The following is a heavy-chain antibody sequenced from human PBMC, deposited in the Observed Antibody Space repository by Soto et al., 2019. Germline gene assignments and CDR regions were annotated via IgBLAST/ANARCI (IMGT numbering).Heavy chain of an antibody. D-gene: IGHD5-18*01. CDR1: GFTFSSYG. Sequence: LRLSCAASGFTFSSYGMHWVRQAPGKGLEWVAVISYDGSNKYYADSVKGRFTISRDNSKNTLYLQMNSLRAEDTAVYYCAKVGNVDTAMAVDYWGQGTLVTVSS. CDR2: ISYDGSNK. CDR3: AKVGNVDTAMAVDY. J-gene: IGHJ4*02. V-gene: IGHV3-30*18.